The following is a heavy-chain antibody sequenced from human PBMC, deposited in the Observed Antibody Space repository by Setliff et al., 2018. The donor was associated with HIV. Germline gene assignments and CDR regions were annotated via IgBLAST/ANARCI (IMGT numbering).Heavy chain of an antibody. CDR1: GGSFSGYD. Sequence: SETLSLTCAVYGGSFSGYDWSWIRQPPGKGLEWIGEINHSGSTNYNPSLKSRVTISVDPSKNQFSLKLSSVTAADTAVYYCARARRAGSGPKYFQHWGQGTLVTVSS. J-gene: IGHJ1*01. CDR3: ARARRAGSGPKYFQH. D-gene: IGHD2-15*01. V-gene: IGHV4-34*01. CDR2: INHSGST.